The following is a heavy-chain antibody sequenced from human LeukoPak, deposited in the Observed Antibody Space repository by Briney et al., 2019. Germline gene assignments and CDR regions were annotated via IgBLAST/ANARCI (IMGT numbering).Heavy chain of an antibody. Sequence: ASVKVSCKASGYTFTSYGISWVRQAPGQGLEWMGIINPSGGSTSYAQKFQGRVTMTRDTSTSTVYMELSSLRSEDTAVYYCARDRGNITMDIFDYWGQGTLVTVSS. CDR1: GYTFTSYG. CDR2: INPSGGST. D-gene: IGHD3-10*01. J-gene: IGHJ4*02. V-gene: IGHV1-46*01. CDR3: ARDRGNITMDIFDY.